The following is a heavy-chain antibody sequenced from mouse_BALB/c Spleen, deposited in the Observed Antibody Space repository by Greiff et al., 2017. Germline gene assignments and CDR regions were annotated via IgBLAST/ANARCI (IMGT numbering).Heavy chain of an antibody. J-gene: IGHJ3*01. CDR2: IYPGSGNT. CDR1: GYTFTDYY. Sequence: QVQLQQSGAELARPGASVKLSCKASGYTFTDYYINWVKQRTGQGLEWIGEIYPGSGNTYYNEKFKGKATLTADKSSSTAYMQLSSLTSEDSAVYFCARSDYGNYVAYWGQGTLVTVSA. CDR3: ARSDYGNYVAY. D-gene: IGHD2-1*01. V-gene: IGHV1-77*01.